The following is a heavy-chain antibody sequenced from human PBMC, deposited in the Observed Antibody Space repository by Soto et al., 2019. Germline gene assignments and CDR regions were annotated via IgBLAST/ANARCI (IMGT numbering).Heavy chain of an antibody. CDR2: IYHSGST. CDR1: GGSISSCGYS. V-gene: IGHV4-30-2*01. Sequence: PSETLSLTCAVPGGSISSCGYSWSWIRQPPGKGLEWIGYIYHSGSTYYNPSLKSRVTISVDTSKNQFSLKLSSVTAADTAVYYCARDGGDPLGGVSFMEVWGQGTTVTVSS. J-gene: IGHJ6*01. D-gene: IGHD3-16*01. CDR3: ARDGGDPLGGVSFMEV.